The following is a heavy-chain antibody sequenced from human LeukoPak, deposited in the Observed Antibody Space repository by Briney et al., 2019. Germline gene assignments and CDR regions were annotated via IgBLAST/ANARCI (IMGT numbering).Heavy chain of an antibody. J-gene: IGHJ4*02. CDR1: GGSISSGGYS. D-gene: IGHD6-19*01. Sequence: SETLSLTCAVSGGSISSGGYSWSWIRQPPGEGLEWIGYIYHSGSTYYNPSLKSRVTISVDRSKNQFSLKLSSVTAADTAVYYCARRGAVVGNFYFDYWGQGTLVTVSS. CDR2: IYHSGST. V-gene: IGHV4-30-2*01. CDR3: ARRGAVVGNFYFDY.